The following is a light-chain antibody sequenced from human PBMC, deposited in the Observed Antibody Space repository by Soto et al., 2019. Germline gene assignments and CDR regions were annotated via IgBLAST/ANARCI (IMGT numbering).Light chain of an antibody. CDR2: DVS. V-gene: IGLV2-14*01. CDR1: SSDVGRYNY. CDR3: SSYTSSSTLV. J-gene: IGLJ1*01. Sequence: QSALTQPASVSGSPGQSITISCTGTSSDVGRYNYVSWYQQHPGKAPKLMIYDVSNRPSGVSSRFSGSKSGNTASLTISGLQPEDEADYYCSSYTSSSTLVFGTGTEVTVL.